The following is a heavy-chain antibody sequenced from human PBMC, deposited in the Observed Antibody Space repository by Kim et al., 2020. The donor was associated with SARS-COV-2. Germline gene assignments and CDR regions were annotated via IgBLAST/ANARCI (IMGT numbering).Heavy chain of an antibody. V-gene: IGHV3-11*04. D-gene: IGHD2-2*01. J-gene: IGHJ4*02. Sequence: YADTVKSPFTISRDNAKNSRYLQMNGLRAEDTAVYYCASLVVVPAATSDYWGQGTLVTVSS. CDR3: ASLVVVPAATSDY.